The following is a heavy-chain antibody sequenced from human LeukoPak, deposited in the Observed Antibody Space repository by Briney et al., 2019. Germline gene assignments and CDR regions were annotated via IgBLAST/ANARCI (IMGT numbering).Heavy chain of an antibody. Sequence: GGSLRLSCAASGFTFSSYSMNWVRQAPGKGLEWVSSISSSSSYIYYADSVKGRFTISRDNAKNSLYLQMNSLRAEDTAVYYCARANDFWSNYYYGMDVWGQGTTVTVSS. CDR1: GFTFSSYS. CDR3: ARANDFWSNYYYGMDV. V-gene: IGHV3-21*01. J-gene: IGHJ6*02. D-gene: IGHD3-3*01. CDR2: ISSSSSYI.